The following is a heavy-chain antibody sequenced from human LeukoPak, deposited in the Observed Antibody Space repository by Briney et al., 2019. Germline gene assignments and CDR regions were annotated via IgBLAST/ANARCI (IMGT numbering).Heavy chain of an antibody. CDR1: GFTFSRYS. CDR3: MSYAGRSDDY. J-gene: IGHJ4*02. D-gene: IGHD3-16*01. Sequence: GGSVRLSCAASGFTFSRYSMNWARQAPGKGLEWVSSISSSSSYRYYADSVKGRFTISRDNAKNSLHLQMNSLRAEDTAVYYCMSYAGRSDDYWGQVPLATVSS. CDR2: ISSSSSYR. V-gene: IGHV3-21*01.